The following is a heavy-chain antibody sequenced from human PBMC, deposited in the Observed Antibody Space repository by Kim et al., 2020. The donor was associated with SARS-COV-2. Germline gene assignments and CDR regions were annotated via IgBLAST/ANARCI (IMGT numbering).Heavy chain of an antibody. CDR3: AKDHPSGGWPAFDS. D-gene: IGHD2-15*01. V-gene: IGHV3-23*01. Sequence: YAGSVKCRFTVSRDNSNDMFYLQMDSLRTEDTAVYYCAKDHPSGGWPAFDSWGQGILVTVSS. J-gene: IGHJ5*01.